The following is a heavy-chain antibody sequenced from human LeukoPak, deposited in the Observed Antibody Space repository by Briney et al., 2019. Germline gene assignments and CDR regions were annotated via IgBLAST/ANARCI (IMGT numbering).Heavy chain of an antibody. CDR1: GFTVSSNS. Sequence: GGSLRLSCAASGFTVSSNSMSWVRQAPGKGLEWVSVVYSGGTTYYADSVKGRFTISRDNSKNTLYLQMNSLRAEDTAVYYCARDFSGSYFDYWGQGTLVTVSS. D-gene: IGHD1-26*01. CDR3: ARDFSGSYFDY. CDR2: VYSGGTT. J-gene: IGHJ4*02. V-gene: IGHV3-53*01.